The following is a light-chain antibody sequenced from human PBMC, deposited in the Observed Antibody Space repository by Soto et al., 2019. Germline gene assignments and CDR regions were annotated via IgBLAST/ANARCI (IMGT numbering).Light chain of an antibody. CDR3: QQYNNWPRT. J-gene: IGKJ1*01. V-gene: IGKV3D-15*01. CDR2: GAS. CDR1: QSVSSY. Sequence: ESVLTQSPATLSLSPGERATLSCRASQSVSSYLAWYQQKPGQAPRLLLYGASSRATGIPARFSGSGSGTEFTLTISSLQSEDSAVYYCQQYNNWPRTFGQVAKVDIK.